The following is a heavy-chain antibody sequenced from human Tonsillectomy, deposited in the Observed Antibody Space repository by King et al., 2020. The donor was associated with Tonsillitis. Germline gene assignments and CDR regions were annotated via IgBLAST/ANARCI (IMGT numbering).Heavy chain of an antibody. CDR3: AKQLSDDSRPLDY. CDR2: ISDGGDTT. V-gene: IGHV3-23*04. Sequence: VQLVESGGGSVQPGGSLRLSCAASGFAFSNCAMTWVRQAPGKGLQWVSTISDGGDTTYYADSVKGRFTISRDNSKNTLFLQMNSLRAEDTAVYYCAKQLSDDSRPLDYWGQGTLVTVSS. J-gene: IGHJ4*02. D-gene: IGHD5-24*01. CDR1: GFAFSNCA.